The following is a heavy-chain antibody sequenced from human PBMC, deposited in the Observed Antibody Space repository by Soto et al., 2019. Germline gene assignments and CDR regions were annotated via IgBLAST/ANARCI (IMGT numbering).Heavy chain of an antibody. CDR3: AREQGTAMVLNYYYYGMDV. V-gene: IGHV4-34*01. D-gene: IGHD5-18*01. CDR1: GGSFSGYY. CDR2: INHSGST. J-gene: IGHJ6*02. Sequence: TSETLSLTCAVYGGSFSGYYWSWIRQPPGKGLEWIGEINHSGSTNYNPSLKSRVTISVDTSKNQFSLKLSSVTAADTAVYYCAREQGTAMVLNYYYYGMDVWGQGTTVTVSS.